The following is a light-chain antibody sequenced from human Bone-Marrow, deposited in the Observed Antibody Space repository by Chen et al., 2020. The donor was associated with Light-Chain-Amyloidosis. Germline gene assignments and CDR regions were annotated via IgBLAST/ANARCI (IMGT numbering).Light chain of an antibody. V-gene: IGLV3-25*03. CDR3: QSADSSGSYLVI. J-gene: IGLJ2*01. CDR2: KDS. CDR1: ALPKEN. Sequence: SYKLTQPPSVSVSPGQTARITCSGDALPKENAYWYQQKPGQAPVLVIYKDSERPLGIPERFSGSSSGTTVTLTISGVQAEDEADYYCQSADSSGSYLVIFGGGTKLTVL.